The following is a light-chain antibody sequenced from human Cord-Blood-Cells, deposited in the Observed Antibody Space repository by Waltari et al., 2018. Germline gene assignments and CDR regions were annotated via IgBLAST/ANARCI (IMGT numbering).Light chain of an antibody. Sequence: QSVLTQPPSASGTPGQRVTISCSGSSSNIGSNTVNWYQQLPGPAPKLLIYSNNQRPSGVPCRFSGSKSGTSASLAISGLQSEDEADYYCAAWDDSLNGYVFGTGTKVTVL. J-gene: IGLJ1*01. CDR2: SNN. CDR3: AAWDDSLNGYV. V-gene: IGLV1-44*01. CDR1: SSNIGSNT.